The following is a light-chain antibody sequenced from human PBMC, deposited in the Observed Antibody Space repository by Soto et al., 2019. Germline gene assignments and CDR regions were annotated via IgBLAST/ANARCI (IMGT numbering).Light chain of an antibody. J-gene: IGKJ1*01. CDR2: GAS. Sequence: EIVLTQSPGTLSLSPGERATLSCRASQSVSSRYLGWYQQKRGQAPRLLISGASTRATGIPDRFSGSGSGTDFTLTISRLEPEDFAVYYCQQYVNSRWTFGQGTKVEIK. V-gene: IGKV3-20*01. CDR1: QSVSSRY. CDR3: QQYVNSRWT.